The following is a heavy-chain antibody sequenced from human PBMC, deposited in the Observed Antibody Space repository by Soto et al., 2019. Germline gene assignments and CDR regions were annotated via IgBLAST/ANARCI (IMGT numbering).Heavy chain of an antibody. CDR3: ARVGLIAAAGPYGMDV. CDR1: GYTFTSYN. V-gene: IGHV1-46*03. D-gene: IGHD6-13*01. J-gene: IGHJ6*02. Sequence: GASVKVSCKASGYTFTSYNMHWVRQAPGQGLEWMGIINPSGGSTSYAQKFQGRVTMTRDTSTSTVYMELSSLRSEDTAVYYCARVGLIAAAGPYGMDVWGQGTTVTVSS. CDR2: INPSGGST.